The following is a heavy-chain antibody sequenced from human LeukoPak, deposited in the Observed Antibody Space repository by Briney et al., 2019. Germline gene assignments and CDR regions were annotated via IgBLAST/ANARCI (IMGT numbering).Heavy chain of an antibody. V-gene: IGHV1-69*01. CDR1: GFTFSSYA. CDR2: IIPIFGTT. Sequence: GGSLRPSCAASGFTFSSYAMHWVRQAPGQGLEWMGGIIPIFGTTSYAQNFQGRVTITADESTSTAYMDLNSLRSDDTAVYYCARNSIRGRYCTSSNCYDPFDDWGQGTLVTVSS. D-gene: IGHD2-2*01. J-gene: IGHJ4*02. CDR3: ARNSIRGRYCTSSNCYDPFDD.